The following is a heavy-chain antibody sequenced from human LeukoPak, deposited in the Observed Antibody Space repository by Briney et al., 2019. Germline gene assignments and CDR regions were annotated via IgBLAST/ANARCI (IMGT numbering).Heavy chain of an antibody. CDR2: ISDSGAGT. Sequence: GGTLRLSCAASGFTFSNYGMSWVRQAPGKGLEWVSAISDSGAGTYYADSVEARFTISRDNSQNTVSLQVNNLRIEDTALYYCAKTSLSDASGHYYYMDVWGKGTTVTVSS. V-gene: IGHV3-23*01. CDR1: GFTFSNYG. CDR3: AKTSLSDASGHYYYMDV. J-gene: IGHJ6*03. D-gene: IGHD3-3*01.